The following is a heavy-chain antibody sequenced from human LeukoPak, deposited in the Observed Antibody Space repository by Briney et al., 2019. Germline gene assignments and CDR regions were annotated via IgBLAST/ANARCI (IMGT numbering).Heavy chain of an antibody. CDR2: ISAYNGNT. J-gene: IGHJ4*02. CDR3: ARDGVLGSFTMVRGVTSFDY. CDR1: GYTFTNYG. V-gene: IGHV1-18*01. D-gene: IGHD3-10*01. Sequence: ASVKDSCKASGYTFTNYGISWVRQAPGQGLEWMGWISAYNGNTNYAQKVQGRVTMTTDTSTSTAYMELRSLRSDDTAVYYCARDGVLGSFTMVRGVTSFDYWGQGTLVTVSS.